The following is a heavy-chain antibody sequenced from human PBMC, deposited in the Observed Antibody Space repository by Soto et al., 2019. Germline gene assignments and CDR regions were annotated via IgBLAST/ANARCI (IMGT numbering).Heavy chain of an antibody. Sequence: SQTLSLTCTVSGGSINQHYGTWIRQPPGKGLEWMGYIYYSGTTTNYNPSLKSRVTLSVDTSKNQFSLKLSSVTAADTAVYYCARLGGSYAVPHFDYWGQGTLVTVPQ. V-gene: IGHV4-59*08. CDR3: ARLGGSYAVPHFDY. J-gene: IGHJ4*02. CDR2: IYYSGTT. CDR1: GGSINQHY. D-gene: IGHD1-26*01.